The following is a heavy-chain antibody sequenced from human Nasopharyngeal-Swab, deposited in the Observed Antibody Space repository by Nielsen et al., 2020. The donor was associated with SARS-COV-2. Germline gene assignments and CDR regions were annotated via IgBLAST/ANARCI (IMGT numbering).Heavy chain of an antibody. CDR1: GDSVSSNSAA. J-gene: IGHJ4*02. D-gene: IGHD1-1*01. Sequence: SETLSLTWAISGDSVSSNSAAWNWIRQSQSRGLEWLGRTYYRSKWYNDYAVSVKSRITINPDTSKNQFSLQLNSVTPEDTAVYYCARGRTTGTAGLFDYWGQGTLVTVSS. CDR2: TYYRSKWYN. CDR3: ARGRTTGTAGLFDY. V-gene: IGHV6-1*01.